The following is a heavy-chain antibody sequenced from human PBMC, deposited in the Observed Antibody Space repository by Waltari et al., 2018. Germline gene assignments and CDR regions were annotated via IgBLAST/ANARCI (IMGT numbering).Heavy chain of an antibody. CDR1: GGSFSGYY. CDR2: INHSGST. V-gene: IGHV4-34*01. J-gene: IGHJ3*02. D-gene: IGHD3-3*01. CDR3: ARREVGITIFGVNRGAFDI. Sequence: QVQLQQWGAGLLKPSETLSLTCAVYGGSFSGYYWRWIRQPPGKGLEWNGEINHSGSTNYNPSRKSRVTISVDTSKNQFSLKLSSVTAADTAVYYCARREVGITIFGVNRGAFDIWGQGTMVTVSS.